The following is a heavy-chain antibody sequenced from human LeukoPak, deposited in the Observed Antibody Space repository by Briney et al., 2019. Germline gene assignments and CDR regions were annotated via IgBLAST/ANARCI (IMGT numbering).Heavy chain of an antibody. CDR2: ISNSGSTI. D-gene: IGHD3-22*01. J-gene: IGHJ3*01. Sequence: GGSLRLSCTASGFTFSSYGMTWIRQAPGKGLEWVSYISNSGSTIYYTDPVKGRFTISRDNAKNSLYLQMNSLRAEDTAVYYCARSLRQYYYDSSGPDAFDVWGQGTMVTVSS. CDR1: GFTFSSYG. V-gene: IGHV3-48*04. CDR3: ARSLRQYYYDSSGPDAFDV.